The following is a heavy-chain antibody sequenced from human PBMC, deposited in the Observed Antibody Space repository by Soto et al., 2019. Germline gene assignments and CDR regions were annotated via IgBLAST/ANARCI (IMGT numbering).Heavy chain of an antibody. CDR1: GFTVSTNY. J-gene: IGHJ4*02. V-gene: IGHV3-66*01. D-gene: IGHD6-19*01. CDR3: TNSGWSFDY. Sequence: EVQLVEAGGGLVQPGGSLRLSCAASGFTVSTNYMSWVRQAPGKGLERVSVIYSGGSTYYADSVKGRFTISRDNSKNTLYIKMNSMRAEETDVYYCTNSGWSFDYWGQGTLVTVSS. CDR2: IYSGGST.